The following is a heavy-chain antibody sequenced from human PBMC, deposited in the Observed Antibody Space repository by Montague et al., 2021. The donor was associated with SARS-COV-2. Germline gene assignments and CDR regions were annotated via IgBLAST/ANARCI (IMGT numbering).Heavy chain of an antibody. V-gene: IGHV4-39*07. D-gene: IGHD6-13*01. Sequence: SETLSLTCTVFGGSISSSSYYWGWIRQPPGKGLEWIGSIDYSGXTXYXXXXKXRVTISVDTSKNQFSLKLSSVTAADTAVYYCARVGRQQLVRLSGMDVWGQGTTVTVSS. CDR3: ARVGRQQLVRLSGMDV. CDR2: IDYSGXT. J-gene: IGHJ6*02. CDR1: GGSISSSSYY.